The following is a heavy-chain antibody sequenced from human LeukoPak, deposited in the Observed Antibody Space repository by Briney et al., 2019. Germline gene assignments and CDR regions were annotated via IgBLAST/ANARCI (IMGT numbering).Heavy chain of an antibody. Sequence: GGSLRLSCAASGFTFSSYAMSWVRQAPGKGLEWVSAISGSGGSTYYADSVKGRFTISRDNSKNTLYLQMNSLRAEDTAVYYCAIDRRITMTVVVIDAFDIWGQGTMVTVSS. CDR2: ISGSGGST. D-gene: IGHD3-22*01. CDR1: GFTFSSYA. CDR3: AIDRRITMTVVVIDAFDI. J-gene: IGHJ3*02. V-gene: IGHV3-23*01.